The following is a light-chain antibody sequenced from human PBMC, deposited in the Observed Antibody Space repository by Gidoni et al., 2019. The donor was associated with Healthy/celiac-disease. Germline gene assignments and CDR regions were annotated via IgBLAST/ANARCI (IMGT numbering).Light chain of an antibody. CDR3: QSYDSSLSGSGV. CDR1: SSNIGAGYD. Sequence: QSVLTQPPSVSGAPGQMVTIPCTGSSSNIGAGYDVHWYQQLPGTAPKLLIYGNSNRPSGVPDRFSGSKSGTSASLAITGLQAEDEADYYCQSYDSSLSGSGVFGGGTKLTVL. V-gene: IGLV1-40*01. J-gene: IGLJ2*01. CDR2: GNS.